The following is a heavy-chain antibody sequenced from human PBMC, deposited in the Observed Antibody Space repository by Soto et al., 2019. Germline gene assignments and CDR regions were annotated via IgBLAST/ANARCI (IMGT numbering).Heavy chain of an antibody. CDR2: ISSSGSTI. J-gene: IGHJ5*02. CDR3: ARDHASDYGDLNWFDP. V-gene: IGHV3-11*01. D-gene: IGHD4-17*01. CDR1: GFTFNDYY. Sequence: QVQLVESGGGLVKPGGSLRLSCAASGFTFNDYYMSWIRQAPGKGLEWISYISSSGSTIYYADSVKGRFTVSRDNAKNSLYLQMNSLRAEDTAVYYCARDHASDYGDLNWFDPWGQGTLVTVSS.